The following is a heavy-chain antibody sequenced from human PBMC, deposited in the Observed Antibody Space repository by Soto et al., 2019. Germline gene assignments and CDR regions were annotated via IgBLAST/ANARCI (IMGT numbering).Heavy chain of an antibody. CDR2: IKEDGSEK. Sequence: EVQLVESGGGLVQPGGSLRLSCAASGFTFSNYWMSWVRQAPGKELEWVANIKEDGSEKYYVDSVKGRFTISRDNAKNSLYLQMNSLRAEDTAVYYCVRVGRLGGYWGQGTLVTVSS. CDR1: GFTFSNYW. D-gene: IGHD3-16*01. CDR3: VRVGRLGGY. V-gene: IGHV3-7*03. J-gene: IGHJ4*02.